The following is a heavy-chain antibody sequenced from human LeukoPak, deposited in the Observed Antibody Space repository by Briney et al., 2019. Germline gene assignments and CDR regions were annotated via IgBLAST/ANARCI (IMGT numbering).Heavy chain of an antibody. J-gene: IGHJ5*02. CDR1: GYTFTGYY. CDR3: ARGGIVVVPAAIAPFDP. V-gene: IGHV1-2*02. Sequence: ASVKVSCKAPGYTFTGYYMHWVRQAPGQGLEWMGWINPNSGGTNYAQKFQGRVTMTRDTSISTAYMELSRLRSDDTAVYYCARGGIVVVPAAIAPFDPWGQGTLVTVSS. CDR2: INPNSGGT. D-gene: IGHD2-2*01.